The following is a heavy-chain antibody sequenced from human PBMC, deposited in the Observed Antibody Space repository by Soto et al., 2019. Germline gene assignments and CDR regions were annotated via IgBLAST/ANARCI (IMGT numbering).Heavy chain of an antibody. Sequence: KTSENLSLTCTVSGGSISSSSYYWGWIRQPPGKGLEWIGSIYYSGSTYYNPSLKSRVTISVDTSKNQFSLKLSSVTAADTAVYYCARQRGYFDYWGQGTLVTVSS. CDR2: IYYSGST. CDR3: ARQRGYFDY. J-gene: IGHJ4*02. CDR1: GGSISSSSYY. V-gene: IGHV4-39*01.